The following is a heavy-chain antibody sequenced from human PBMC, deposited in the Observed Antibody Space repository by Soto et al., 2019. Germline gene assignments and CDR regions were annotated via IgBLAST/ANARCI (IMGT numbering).Heavy chain of an antibody. CDR1: GFTFSSYG. V-gene: IGHV3-30*18. D-gene: IGHD3-3*01. CDR3: AKAGADDFWSGGY. CDR2: ISYDGSNK. J-gene: IGHJ4*02. Sequence: GGSLRLSCAASGFTFSSYGMHWVRQAPGKGLEWVAVISYDGSNKYYADSVKGRFTISRDNSKNTLYLQMNSLRAEDTAVYYCAKAGADDFWSGGYWGQGTLVTVSS.